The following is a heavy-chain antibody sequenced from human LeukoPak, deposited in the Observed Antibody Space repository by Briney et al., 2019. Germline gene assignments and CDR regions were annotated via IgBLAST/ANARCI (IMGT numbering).Heavy chain of an antibody. J-gene: IGHJ4*02. CDR3: ARTSTKCYVWGSYPSFGY. CDR2: ISAYNGNT. Sequence: GASVKVSCKASGYTFTSYGISWVRQAPGQGLEWMGWISAYNGNTNYAQKLQGRVTMTTDTSTSTAYMELRSLRSDDTAVYYCARTSTKCYVWGSYPSFGYWGQGTLVTVSS. V-gene: IGHV1-18*01. D-gene: IGHD3-16*02. CDR1: GYTFTSYG.